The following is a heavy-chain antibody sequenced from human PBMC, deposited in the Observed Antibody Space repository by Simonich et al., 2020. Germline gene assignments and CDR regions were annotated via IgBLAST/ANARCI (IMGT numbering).Heavy chain of an antibody. CDR2: ISHRGST. D-gene: IGHD6-13*01. CDR3: ARVGYSNYYYYGMDV. Sequence: QVQLQESGPGLVKPSETLSLTCAVSGYSISCGYYWGWIRQPPGKGMEWIGCISHRGSTYATPSLKRRVPISVYTSKNQFSLKRSPVTAADTAVYYCARVGYSNYYYYGMDVWGQGTTVTVSS. J-gene: IGHJ6*02. V-gene: IGHV4-38-2*01. CDR1: GYSISCGYY.